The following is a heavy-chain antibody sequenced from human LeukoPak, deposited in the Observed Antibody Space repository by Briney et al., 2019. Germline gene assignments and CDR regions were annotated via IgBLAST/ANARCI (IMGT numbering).Heavy chain of an antibody. D-gene: IGHD5-24*01. CDR3: ARLGGGDGYNGNAFDI. Sequence: GESLKISCKGSGYSFTSYWIGWVRQMPGKGLEWMGIIYPGDSDTRYSPSFQGQVTISADKSISTAYLQWSSLKASDTAMYYCARLGGGDGYNGNAFDIWGQGTMVTVSS. CDR2: IYPGDSDT. CDR1: GYSFTSYW. J-gene: IGHJ3*02. V-gene: IGHV5-51*01.